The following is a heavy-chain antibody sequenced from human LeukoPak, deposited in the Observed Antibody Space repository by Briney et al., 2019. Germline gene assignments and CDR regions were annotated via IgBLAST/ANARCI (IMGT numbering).Heavy chain of an antibody. Sequence: GGSLRLSCAASGFTFSTYGMHWVRQAPGKGLEWVAFIRFDGSNKYYADSVKGRFTISRDNSKNTLYLQMNSLRADDTAVYYCAKDLGRSSSLDYWGQGTLVTVSS. CDR2: IRFDGSNK. D-gene: IGHD6-6*01. CDR3: AKDLGRSSSLDY. CDR1: GFTFSTYG. V-gene: IGHV3-30*02. J-gene: IGHJ4*02.